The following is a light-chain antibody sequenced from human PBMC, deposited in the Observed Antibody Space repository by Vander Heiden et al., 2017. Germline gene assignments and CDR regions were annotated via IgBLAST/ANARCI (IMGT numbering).Light chain of an antibody. CDR1: QSISSY. Sequence: DIQMTQSPSSLPASVGDRVIITCRASQSISSYLNWYQQKPGKGPKRLIYAASSLQSGVPSRLSGSGSGTDFTLTISSLQPEDFATYYGQQSYSTPLLTFGGGTKVEIK. V-gene: IGKV1-39*01. CDR3: QQSYSTPLLT. J-gene: IGKJ4*01. CDR2: AAS.